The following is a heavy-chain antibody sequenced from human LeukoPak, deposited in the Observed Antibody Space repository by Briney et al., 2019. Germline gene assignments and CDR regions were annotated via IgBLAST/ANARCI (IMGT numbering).Heavy chain of an antibody. D-gene: IGHD3-22*01. J-gene: IGHJ1*01. V-gene: IGHV4-39*01. CDR2: IYYSGST. CDR1: GGSISSGDYY. Sequence: PSQTLSLTCTVSGGSISSGDYYWSWIRQPPGKGLEWIGTIYYSGSTYYNPSLKRRVTISVDTSKNQFSLKLSSVTAADTAVYYCARAPGIYSYDSSGYYPEYFQHWGQGTLVTVSS. CDR3: ARAPGIYSYDSSGYYPEYFQH.